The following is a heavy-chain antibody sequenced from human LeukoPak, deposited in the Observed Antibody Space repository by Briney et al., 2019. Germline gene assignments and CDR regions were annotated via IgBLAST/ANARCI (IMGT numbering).Heavy chain of an antibody. CDR3: ARGLRYFDWLLPEKY. CDR1: GYIFTDHG. Sequence: ASVKVSCKASGYIFTDHGISWVRQAPGQGLEWMGWISAYNGNTNYAQKLQGRVTMTTDTSTSTAYMELRSLRSDDTAVYYCARGLRYFDWLLPEKYWGQGTLVTVSS. D-gene: IGHD3-9*01. V-gene: IGHV1-18*01. J-gene: IGHJ4*02. CDR2: ISAYNGNT.